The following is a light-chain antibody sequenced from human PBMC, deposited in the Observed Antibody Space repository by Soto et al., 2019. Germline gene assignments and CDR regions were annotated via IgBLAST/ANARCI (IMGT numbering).Light chain of an antibody. J-gene: IGLJ1*01. CDR2: DIY. CDR1: TGDVGRYSF. V-gene: IGLV2-11*01. Sequence: QAVVTQPRSVSGSPGQSVTISCTGTTGDVGRYSFVSWYQQHPGKAPKLILYDIYKRPSGVPDRFSGSKSGNTASLTISGLQAEDETDYYCCSHAGSSVVFGTGTKLTVL. CDR3: CSHAGSSVV.